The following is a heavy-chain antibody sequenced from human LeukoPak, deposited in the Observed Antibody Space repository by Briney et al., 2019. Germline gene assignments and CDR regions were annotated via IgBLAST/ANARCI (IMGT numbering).Heavy chain of an antibody. CDR1: GYTFTSYD. Sequence: ASVKVSCKASGYTFTSYDINWVRQATGQGLEWMGWMNPNSGNTGYAQKFQGRVTMTRNTSISTAYMELSSLRSEDTAVYYCARISSGWANCYYYGMDVWGQGTTVTVSS. D-gene: IGHD6-19*01. CDR2: MNPNSGNT. V-gene: IGHV1-8*01. J-gene: IGHJ6*02. CDR3: ARISSGWANCYYYGMDV.